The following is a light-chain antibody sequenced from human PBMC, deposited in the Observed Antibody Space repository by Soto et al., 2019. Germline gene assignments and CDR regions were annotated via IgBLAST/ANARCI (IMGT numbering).Light chain of an antibody. CDR2: NAS. V-gene: IGKV1-5*01. Sequence: DIQRTQYPSTLSASVGDRVTITCRASQNIRSGLAWYQQKPVRAPKLLIFNASTLQSGVPSRFLGSGYGTQYILTIRRLQPDDFATYHCQQYNSYGTIGEGTKVDIK. J-gene: IGKJ1*01. CDR3: QQYNSYGT. CDR1: QNIRSG.